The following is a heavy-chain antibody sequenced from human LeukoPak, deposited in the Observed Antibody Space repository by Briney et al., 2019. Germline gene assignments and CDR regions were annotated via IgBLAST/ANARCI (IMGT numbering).Heavy chain of an antibody. Sequence: PSETLSLTCAVSGGSFTGSFGTYYWSWIRQPPGKGLEWIGEINHSGSTTYNPSLKSRVTISIDTSKNHFSLKLSSVTAADTAMYYCARNGWYSVDYWGQGTQVIVSS. V-gene: IGHV4-34*01. CDR3: ARNGWYSVDY. CDR1: GGSFTGSFGTYY. J-gene: IGHJ4*02. CDR2: INHSGST. D-gene: IGHD6-19*01.